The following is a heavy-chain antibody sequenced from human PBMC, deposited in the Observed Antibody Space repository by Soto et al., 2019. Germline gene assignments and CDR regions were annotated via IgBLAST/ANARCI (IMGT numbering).Heavy chain of an antibody. CDR2: ISTYNGNT. Sequence: QVQLVQSGAEVKKPGASVKVSCKASGYTFTSYGISWVRQAPGQGPEWMGRISTYNGNTNYVQKRQCRVTMTTDTSTHKAYMELRSLRYDDTAVYYCARDPGDSTPWHQAFEIWGQGTMVTVSS. CDR3: ARDPGDSTPWHQAFEI. D-gene: IGHD6-13*01. CDR1: GYTFTSYG. J-gene: IGHJ3*02. V-gene: IGHV1-18*01.